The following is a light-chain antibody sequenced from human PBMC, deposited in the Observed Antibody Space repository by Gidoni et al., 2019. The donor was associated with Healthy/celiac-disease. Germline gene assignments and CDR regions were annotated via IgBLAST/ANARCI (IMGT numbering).Light chain of an antibody. CDR3: QQYNNWTWT. CDR1: QRVSSN. Sequence: EIVMTQSPATLSVSPGERATLACRASQRVSSNLAWYPQQPGQAPRLLIYGASTRATGIPARFSGSGSGTEFTLTISSLQSEDFAVYYCQQYNNWTWTFGQGTKVEIK. V-gene: IGKV3-15*01. CDR2: GAS. J-gene: IGKJ1*01.